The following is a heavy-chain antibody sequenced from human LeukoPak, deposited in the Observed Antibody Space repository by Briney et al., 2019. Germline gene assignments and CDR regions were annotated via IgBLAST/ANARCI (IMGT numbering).Heavy chain of an antibody. CDR1: GGSISSYY. D-gene: IGHD6-19*01. Sequence: SETLSLTCTVSGGSISSYYWSWIRQPPGKGLEWIGYIYYSGSTNYNPSLKSRVTISVDTSKNQFSLKLSSVTAADTAVYYCARDASGYSTGAWFDPWGQGTLVTVSS. J-gene: IGHJ5*02. V-gene: IGHV4-59*01. CDR2: IYYSGST. CDR3: ARDASGYSTGAWFDP.